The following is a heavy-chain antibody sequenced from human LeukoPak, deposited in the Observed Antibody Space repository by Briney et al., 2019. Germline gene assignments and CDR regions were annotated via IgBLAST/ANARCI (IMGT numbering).Heavy chain of an antibody. CDR2: IIWDADNT. V-gene: IGHV3-43*01. J-gene: IGHJ4*02. CDR1: GFTFDDYT. D-gene: IGHD6-19*01. CDR3: TKGNSIAVSAFFDY. Sequence: GRSLRLSCAASGFTFDDYTMSWVRQAPGEGLEWVALIIWDADNTYYADSVKGRFTISRDNSKNSLYLQMNSLRTEDTALYYCTKGNSIAVSAFFDYWGQGTLVTVSS.